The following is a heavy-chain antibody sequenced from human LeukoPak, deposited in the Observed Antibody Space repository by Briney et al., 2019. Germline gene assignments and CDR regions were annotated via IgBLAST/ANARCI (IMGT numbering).Heavy chain of an antibody. J-gene: IGHJ4*02. CDR3: VRDSNFKIDY. V-gene: IGHV3-74*01. Sequence: GGSLRLSCAASGFTVSSYVMHWVRQAPGEGLVWVSRINHDGSDITYADSVKGRSTISRDNAKNTLYLQVNSLRADDTAVYYCVRDSNFKIDYWGQGTLVTVSS. CDR1: GFTVSSYV. CDR2: INHDGSDI. D-gene: IGHD5-24*01.